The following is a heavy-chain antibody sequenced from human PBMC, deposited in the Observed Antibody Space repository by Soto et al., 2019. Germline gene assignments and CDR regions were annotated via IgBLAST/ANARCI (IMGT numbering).Heavy chain of an antibody. CDR1: GVSISSYF. V-gene: IGHV4-59*01. CDR2: TYYRGST. Sequence: PSETLSLTCSVSGVSISSYFWSWIRQPPGRGLEWIGYTYYRGSTNYGPSLKSRVAISLDTSENQFSLKVNSVTAADTAVYYCARIGGYHGPLDYWGQGTPVTVSS. J-gene: IGHJ4*02. D-gene: IGHD3-16*02. CDR3: ARIGGYHGPLDY.